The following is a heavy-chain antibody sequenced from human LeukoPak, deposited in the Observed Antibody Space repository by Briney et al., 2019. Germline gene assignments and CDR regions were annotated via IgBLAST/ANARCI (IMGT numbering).Heavy chain of an antibody. CDR1: GGSFSGYY. Sequence: SETLSLTCAVYGGSFSGYYWSWIRQPPGKGLEWIGEINHSGSTNYNPSLKSRVTISVDTSKNQFSLKLSSVTAADTAVYYCARGLYSSSVGSYNWFDPWGQGTLDTVSS. J-gene: IGHJ5*02. D-gene: IGHD6-6*01. CDR3: ARGLYSSSVGSYNWFDP. CDR2: INHSGST. V-gene: IGHV4-34*01.